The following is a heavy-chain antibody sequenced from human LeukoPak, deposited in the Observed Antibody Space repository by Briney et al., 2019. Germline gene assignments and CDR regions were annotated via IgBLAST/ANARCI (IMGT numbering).Heavy chain of an antibody. Sequence: GGSLRLSCAASGFTFSSYGMHWVRQAPGKGLEWVAVISYDGSNKYYADSVKGRFTISRDNSKNTLYLQMNSLRAEDTAVYYCAKDKQWLVLRLDYWGQGTLVTVSS. J-gene: IGHJ4*02. D-gene: IGHD6-19*01. CDR1: GFTFSSYG. CDR3: AKDKQWLVLRLDY. V-gene: IGHV3-30*18. CDR2: ISYDGSNK.